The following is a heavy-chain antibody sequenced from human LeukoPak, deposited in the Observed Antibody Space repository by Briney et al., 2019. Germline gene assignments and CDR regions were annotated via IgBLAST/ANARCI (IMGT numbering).Heavy chain of an antibody. CDR1: GFTFSSYA. D-gene: IGHD3-3*01. Sequence: GGSLGLSCAASGFTFSSYAMSWVRQAPGKGLEWVSAISGSGGSTYYADSVKGRFTISRDNSKNTLYLQMNSLRAEDTAVYYCAKSLGVFGVVPTEFDYWGQGTLVTVSS. J-gene: IGHJ4*02. CDR3: AKSLGVFGVVPTEFDY. CDR2: ISGSGGST. V-gene: IGHV3-23*01.